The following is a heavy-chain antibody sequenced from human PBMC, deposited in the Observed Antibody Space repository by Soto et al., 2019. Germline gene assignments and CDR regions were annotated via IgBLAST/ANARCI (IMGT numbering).Heavy chain of an antibody. CDR2: IYYSGST. V-gene: IGHV4-31*03. D-gene: IGHD1-26*01. Sequence: ASETLSLTCTVSGGSISSGGYYWSWIRQHPGKGLEWIGYIYYSGSTYYNPSLKSRVTISVDTSKNQFSLKLSSVTAADTAVYYCARGLVGATFDYWGQGTLVTVSS. CDR1: GGSISSGGYY. J-gene: IGHJ4*02. CDR3: ARGLVGATFDY.